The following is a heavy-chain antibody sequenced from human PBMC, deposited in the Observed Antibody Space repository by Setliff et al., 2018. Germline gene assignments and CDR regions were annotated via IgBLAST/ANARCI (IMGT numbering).Heavy chain of an antibody. CDR3: ARMSGFFYIDV. V-gene: IGHV4-39*01. CDR1: GASINSGTYY. J-gene: IGHJ6*03. D-gene: IGHD3-3*01. Sequence: KPSETLSLTCTVSGASINSGTYYWAWIRQPPGKGLEWIGRIHYSGTTYYNASLKSRVTMSGDTSKNQFSLKLNSVTAADTAVYYCARMSGFFYIDVWGNGTTVTVSS. CDR2: IHYSGTT.